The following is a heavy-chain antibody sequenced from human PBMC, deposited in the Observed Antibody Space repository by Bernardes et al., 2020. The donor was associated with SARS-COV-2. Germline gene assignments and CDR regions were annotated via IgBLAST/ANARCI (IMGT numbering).Heavy chain of an antibody. J-gene: IGHJ4*02. V-gene: IGHV3-74*01. D-gene: IGHD2-2*01. CDR3: GSSSSTCCDQ. CDR2: INTDGSVT. CDR1: GFTFSSYW. Sequence: SLRLSCAASGFTFSSYWMHWVRQAPGKGLMWVSRINTDGSVTNYADPVKGRFIISRDNAKNTLYLQMNSLRDEDTAVYYCGSSSSTCCDQWGQGTLVTVSS.